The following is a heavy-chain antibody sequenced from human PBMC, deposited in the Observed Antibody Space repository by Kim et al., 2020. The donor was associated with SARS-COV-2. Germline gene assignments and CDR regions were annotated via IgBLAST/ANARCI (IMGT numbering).Heavy chain of an antibody. CDR1: GFTFSSFA. Sequence: GGSLRLSCAASGFTFSSFAMNWVRQAPGKGLEWVSGISGSGGSTYYADSVKGRFTFSRDNSKNTLYLQMNSLRAEDTAVYYCAKDLCWDNSGAGAVEMWGPGAMV. V-gene: IGHV3-23*01. CDR3: AKDLCWDNSGAGAVEM. J-gene: IGHJ3*02. D-gene: IGHD2-15*01. CDR2: ISGSGGST.